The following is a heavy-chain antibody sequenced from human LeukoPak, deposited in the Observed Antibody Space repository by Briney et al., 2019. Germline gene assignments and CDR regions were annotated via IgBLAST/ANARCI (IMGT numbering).Heavy chain of an antibody. V-gene: IGHV3-9*01. CDR1: GFTFDDYA. CDR3: AKADQPYCSGSYYCAFDI. J-gene: IGHJ3*02. Sequence: GRSLRLSCAASGFTFDDYAMHWVRRAPGKGLEWVSGISWNSGSIGYADSVKGRFTISRDNAKNSLYLQMNSLRAEDTALYYCAKADQPYCSGSYYCAFDIWGQGTMVTVSS. D-gene: IGHD1-26*01. CDR2: ISWNSGSI.